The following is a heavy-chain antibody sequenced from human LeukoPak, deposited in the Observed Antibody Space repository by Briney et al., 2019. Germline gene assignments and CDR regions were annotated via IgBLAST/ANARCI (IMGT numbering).Heavy chain of an antibody. V-gene: IGHV4-38-2*01. D-gene: IGHD6-19*01. J-gene: IGHJ3*02. CDR2: IYHSGTT. CDR3: ARTRSSRYRDGFDI. CDR1: GHSISSAYY. Sequence: SETLSLTCGITGHSISSAYYWGWIRQSPGKGLEFIGNIYHSGTTYYNPSLKSRVTISVDTSKNHFSLKVTSLTAADTAVYYCARTRSSRYRDGFDIWGQGTMVTVSS.